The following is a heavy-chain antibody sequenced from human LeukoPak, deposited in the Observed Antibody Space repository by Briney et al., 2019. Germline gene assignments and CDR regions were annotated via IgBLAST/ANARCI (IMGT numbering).Heavy chain of an antibody. J-gene: IGHJ4*02. CDR1: GFTFSSYW. CDR3: ARALLGDGDNSGY. Sequence: PGGSLRLSCAASGFTFSSYWMSWVRQAPGKGLEWVANIKQDGGEEYYVDSVKGRFTISRDNAKNSLYLQMSSLRAEDTAVYYCARALLGDGDNSGYWGQGTLVTVSS. D-gene: IGHD5-24*01. CDR2: IKQDGGEE. V-gene: IGHV3-7*01.